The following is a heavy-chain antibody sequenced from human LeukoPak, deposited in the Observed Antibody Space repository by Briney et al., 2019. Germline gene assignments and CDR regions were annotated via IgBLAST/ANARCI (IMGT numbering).Heavy chain of an antibody. CDR1: GFTFSSYA. CDR2: ISGSGAKT. Sequence: PGGSLRLSCTASGFTFSSYAMTWVRQAPGKGLEWVSSISGSGAKTYYADSVKGRFTISRDNSKNTLYLQMNSLRAEDTAVYYCARGQPGTYTLSSTWGQGTLVTVSS. J-gene: IGHJ5*02. CDR3: ARGQPGTYTLSST. D-gene: IGHD6-19*01. V-gene: IGHV3-23*01.